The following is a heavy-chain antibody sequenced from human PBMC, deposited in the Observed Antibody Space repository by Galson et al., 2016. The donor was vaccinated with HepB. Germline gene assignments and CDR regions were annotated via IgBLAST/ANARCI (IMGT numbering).Heavy chain of an antibody. Sequence: SVKVSCKASGYTFSRCSMHWVRQAPGQRFEWMGWINAGNGDTQYSQKFQGRVTITRDTSANTVYMELASLRFEDTAIYYCARGSKNSMIVEVINTASDIWGQGTMVAVSS. D-gene: IGHD3-22*01. J-gene: IGHJ3*02. V-gene: IGHV1-3*01. CDR2: INAGNGDT. CDR1: GYTFSRCS. CDR3: ARGSKNSMIVEVINTASDI.